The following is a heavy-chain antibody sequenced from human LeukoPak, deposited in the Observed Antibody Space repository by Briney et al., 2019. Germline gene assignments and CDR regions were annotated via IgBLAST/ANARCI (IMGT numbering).Heavy chain of an antibody. D-gene: IGHD5-24*01. V-gene: IGHV3-21*01. Sequence: GLSVRLSCAASGFNFSAYSVNWVRQAPGNGLEWVSSITRSTSYIYFADSVRGRFTFSRDNAKNSLYLQMNSLGAEDTAVYYCARDPNPRDGGYWGQGTLVTVSS. J-gene: IGHJ4*02. CDR2: ITRSTSYI. CDR1: GFNFSAYS. CDR3: ARDPNPRDGGY.